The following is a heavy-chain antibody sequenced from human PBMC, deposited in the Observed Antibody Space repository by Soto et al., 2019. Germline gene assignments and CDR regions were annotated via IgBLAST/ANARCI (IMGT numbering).Heavy chain of an antibody. CDR1: GYTFTSYG. Sequence: ASVKVSCKASGYTFTSYGISWVRQAPGQGLEWMGWISAYNGNTNYAQKLQGRVTMTTDTSTSTAYMELRSLRSDDTAVYYCAREGFRSGYDLYYYYGMDVWGQGTTVTISS. J-gene: IGHJ6*02. V-gene: IGHV1-18*01. D-gene: IGHD5-12*01. CDR3: AREGFRSGYDLYYYYGMDV. CDR2: ISAYNGNT.